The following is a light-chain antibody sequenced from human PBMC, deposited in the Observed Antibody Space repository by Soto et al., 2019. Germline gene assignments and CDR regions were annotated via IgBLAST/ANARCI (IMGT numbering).Light chain of an antibody. CDR3: QQYYSYPSYT. Sequence: AIRMTQSPSSFSASTGDRVTITCRASQGISRYLAWYQQKPGKAPKLLIYAASTLQSGVPSRFSGSGSGTDFTLTISCLQSEDFATYYCQQYYSYPSYTFGQGTKLEIK. CDR2: AAS. V-gene: IGKV1-8*01. CDR1: QGISRY. J-gene: IGKJ2*01.